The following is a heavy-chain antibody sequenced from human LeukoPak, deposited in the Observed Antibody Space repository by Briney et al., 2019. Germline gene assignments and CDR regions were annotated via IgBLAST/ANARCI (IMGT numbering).Heavy chain of an antibody. Sequence: SETLSLTCTVSGGSISSYYWSCIRQPAGKGLEWIGRIYTSGSTNYNPSLKSRVTMSVDTSKNQFSLKLSSVTAADTAVYYCASQRKYCSGGSCYHNWFDPWGQGTLVTVSS. V-gene: IGHV4-4*07. J-gene: IGHJ5*02. CDR3: ASQRKYCSGGSCYHNWFDP. D-gene: IGHD2-15*01. CDR2: IYTSGST. CDR1: GGSISSYY.